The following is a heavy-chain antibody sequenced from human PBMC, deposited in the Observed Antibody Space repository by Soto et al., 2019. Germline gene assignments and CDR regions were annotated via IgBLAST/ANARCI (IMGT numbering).Heavy chain of an antibody. Sequence: AASVRLSCAASGFTVSNTYMTWVRQPPGKGLECVSVIYTAGGTNYADSVKGRFIISRDNSKNTLYLQMNSLRAEDTAVYYCARALPVAKGGFDPWGQGTLVTVSS. J-gene: IGHJ5*02. CDR1: GFTVSNTY. CDR2: IYTAGGT. D-gene: IGHD2-2*01. V-gene: IGHV3-53*01. CDR3: ARALPVAKGGFDP.